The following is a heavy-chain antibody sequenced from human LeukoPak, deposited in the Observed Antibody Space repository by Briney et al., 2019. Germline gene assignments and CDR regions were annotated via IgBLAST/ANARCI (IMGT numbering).Heavy chain of an antibody. Sequence: PRRSLRLSCSASGFTFSDYYMSCIRPAPGKGLEWFSYISSSSSYTNYAASVRGRFTISRDNDKHSLYLQMNSLRAEDTAVYYCARIIAARAFDYWGQGTLVTVSS. D-gene: IGHD6-6*01. CDR3: ARIIAARAFDY. J-gene: IGHJ4*02. CDR2: ISSSSSYT. V-gene: IGHV3-11*06. CDR1: GFTFSDYY.